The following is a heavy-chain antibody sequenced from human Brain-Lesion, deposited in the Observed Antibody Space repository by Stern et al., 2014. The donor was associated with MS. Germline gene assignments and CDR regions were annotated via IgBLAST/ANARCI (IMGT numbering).Heavy chain of an antibody. CDR2: IYSTGST. Sequence: MQLVESGPGLVKPSQTLSLTCIVSGGSISSGSFYWNWIRQPAGKGLEWIGRIYSTGSTNYNPYLKSRVTISGDTSKHQFSLKMISMTAADTAVYYCARETGGYTYGDTDFFDYWGQGALVTVSS. CDR1: GGSISSGSFY. V-gene: IGHV4-61*02. J-gene: IGHJ4*02. CDR3: ARETGGYTYGDTDFFDY. D-gene: IGHD5-18*01.